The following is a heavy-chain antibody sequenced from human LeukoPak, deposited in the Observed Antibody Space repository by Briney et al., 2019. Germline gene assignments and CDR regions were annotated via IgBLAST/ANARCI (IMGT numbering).Heavy chain of an antibody. V-gene: IGHV4-38-2*01. CDR1: GYSITGGYY. CDR2: AYHGGKT. Sequence: PSETLSLTCAVSGYSITGGYYWGWIRQPPGKGLEWIGSAYHGGKTYYNPSLKSRVSILIDTSKDQFSLRLTSLTATDTAVYYCARLEGGYWFDYWDRGTLVTVSS. D-gene: IGHD6-25*01. J-gene: IGHJ4*02. CDR3: ARLEGGYWFDY.